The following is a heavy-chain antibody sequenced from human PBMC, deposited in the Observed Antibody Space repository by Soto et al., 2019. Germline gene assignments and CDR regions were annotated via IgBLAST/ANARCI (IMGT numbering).Heavy chain of an antibody. J-gene: IGHJ6*02. CDR3: GDLYGSYFGMDV. D-gene: IGHD3-10*01. CDR1: KVTAW. V-gene: IGHV3-15*01. Sequence: EVQLVASGGGLVKPGGSLRLSCGASKVTAWMSWVRQAPGKGLEWVGRIKSKAVGETIDYAAPVQGRFTISRDDSKDMVYLEMNSLKIDDTAVYSCGDLYGSYFGMDVWVQGTTVIVSS. CDR2: IKSKAVGETI.